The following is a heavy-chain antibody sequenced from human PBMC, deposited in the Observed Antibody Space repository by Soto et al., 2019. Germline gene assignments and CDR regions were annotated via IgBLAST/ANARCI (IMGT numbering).Heavy chain of an antibody. CDR3: ARTTPPIYYSDRSGSQLFDY. CDR1: GYSFTTYW. Sequence: GESLKISCKGSGYSFTTYWIDWVRQMPWKGLEWMGTIYPGDSQSRYSPSFQGQVTISADKSLNTVYLQWSSLKASDTAMYYCARTTPPIYYSDRSGSQLFDYWGQGTLVTVSS. D-gene: IGHD3-22*01. J-gene: IGHJ4*02. CDR2: IYPGDSQS. V-gene: IGHV5-51*01.